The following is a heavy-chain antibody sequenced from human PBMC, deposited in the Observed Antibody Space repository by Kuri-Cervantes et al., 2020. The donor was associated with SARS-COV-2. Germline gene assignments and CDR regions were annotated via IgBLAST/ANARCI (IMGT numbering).Heavy chain of an antibody. J-gene: IGHJ6*03. D-gene: IGHD3-3*01. CDR1: GFTFSRYA. CDR3: ARGVGIFGVVYYYYYMDV. CDR2: ISDDGKKR. V-gene: IGHV3-30*04. Sequence: GGSLRLSCAGTGFTFSRYAIHCVRQAPGKGLEWVAVISDDGKKRYYADSVKGRFTISRDNSQSTLYLQMNSLRAEDMAVYYCARGVGIFGVVYYYYYMDVWGKGTTVTVSS.